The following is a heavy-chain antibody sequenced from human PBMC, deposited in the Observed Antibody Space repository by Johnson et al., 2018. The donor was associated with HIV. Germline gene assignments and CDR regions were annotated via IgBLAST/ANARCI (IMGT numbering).Heavy chain of an antibody. CDR3: ASQLGATGAFDI. D-gene: IGHD1-26*01. V-gene: IGHV3-30*04. J-gene: IGHJ3*02. CDR2: ISYDGSNK. CDR1: GLSFSNHA. Sequence: QVHLVESGGGVVQPGGSLRLSCVVSGLSFSNHAIYWVRQAPGKGLEWVAVISYDGSNKYYADSVKGRLTISRDNAKNSLYLQMNSLRAEDTAFYYCASQLGATGAFDIWGQGTMVTVSS.